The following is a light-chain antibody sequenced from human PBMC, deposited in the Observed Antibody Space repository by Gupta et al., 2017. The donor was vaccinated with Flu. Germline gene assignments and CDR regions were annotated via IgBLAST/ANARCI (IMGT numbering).Light chain of an antibody. CDR2: EAS. CDR1: QNLLHSDGENY. J-gene: IGKJ2*01. CDR3: LQGINLYT. V-gene: IGKV2-29*03. Sequence: VTPGQSASISCKSSQNLLHSDGENYLFWYVQRPGQPPQLLIYEASKRFSGVPERYSGGGSGTDFTLQISRVEAEDVGVFYCLQGINLYTFGQGTKLEIK.